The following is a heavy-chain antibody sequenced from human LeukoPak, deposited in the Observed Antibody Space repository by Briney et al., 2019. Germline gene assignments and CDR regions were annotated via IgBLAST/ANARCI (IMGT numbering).Heavy chain of an antibody. Sequence: ASLKVSCKASFGTFSSYAISWVRQARGQGLEWMGGIIPIFGTANYARRFQGRDTITGEGSTSTAYMELSSLSSEDTAVYYCGSKDLVVAARINYYYYYGMDVWGQGPRVTVSS. CDR3: GSKDLVVAARINYYYYYGMDV. D-gene: IGHD2-15*01. CDR2: IIPIFGTA. J-gene: IGHJ6*02. V-gene: IGHV1-69*13. CDR1: FGTFSSYA.